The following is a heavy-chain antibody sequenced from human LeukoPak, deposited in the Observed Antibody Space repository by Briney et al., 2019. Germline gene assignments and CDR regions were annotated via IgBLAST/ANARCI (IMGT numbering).Heavy chain of an antibody. CDR1: GFTVSSNC. J-gene: IGHJ6*03. CDR2: IYSGGST. V-gene: IGHV3-66*01. Sequence: PGGSLRLSCAASGFTVSSNCMSWVRQAPGKGLEWVSVIYSGGSTYYADSVKGRFTISRDNSKNTLYLQMNSLRAEGTAVYHCARGGYCSSTSCYARYYYYYMDVWGKGTTVTVSS. CDR3: ARGGYCSSTSCYARYYYYYMDV. D-gene: IGHD2-2*01.